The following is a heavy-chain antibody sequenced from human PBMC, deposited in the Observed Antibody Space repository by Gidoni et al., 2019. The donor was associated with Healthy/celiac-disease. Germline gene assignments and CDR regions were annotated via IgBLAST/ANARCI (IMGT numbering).Heavy chain of an antibody. J-gene: IGHJ4*02. CDR2: ISCSGCST. CDR3: AKDRDYYYDSSGKDFFDY. D-gene: IGHD3-22*01. CDR1: GFTFSSYP. V-gene: IGHV3-23*01. Sequence: EVQLLESVGGMVQPGGSLRLSCAASGFTFSSYPVSWVRQAPGKGLEWVSAISCSGCSTYYADSVKGRFTISRDNSKNTLYLQMNSLRAEDTAVYYCAKDRDYYYDSSGKDFFDYWGQGTLVTVSS.